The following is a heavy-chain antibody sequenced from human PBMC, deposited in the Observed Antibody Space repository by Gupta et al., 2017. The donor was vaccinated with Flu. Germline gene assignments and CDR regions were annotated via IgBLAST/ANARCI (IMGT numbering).Heavy chain of an antibody. J-gene: IGHJ4*02. Sequence: YCGCVRQTPGKGLEWVLSLDYNGRTYTNPSLNSRVTMSVDPAKKQFSLELTGVTAADTAVYYCASSGSYDVFDTWGRGIRVTVSS. CDR2: LDYNGRT. CDR1: Y. D-gene: IGHD3-9*01. CDR3: ASSGSYDVFDT. V-gene: IGHV4-39*01.